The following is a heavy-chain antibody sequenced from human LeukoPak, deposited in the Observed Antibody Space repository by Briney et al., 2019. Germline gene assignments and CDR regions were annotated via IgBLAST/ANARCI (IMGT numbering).Heavy chain of an antibody. Sequence: GGSLRLSCAASGFTFSSYWMSWVRQALGKGLEWVANIKQDGSEKYYVDSVKGRFTISRDNAKNSLYLQMNSLRAEDTAVYYCARLLRYFDWDDAFDIWGQGTMVTVSS. D-gene: IGHD3-9*01. CDR1: GFTFSSYW. J-gene: IGHJ3*02. CDR2: IKQDGSEK. V-gene: IGHV3-7*01. CDR3: ARLLRYFDWDDAFDI.